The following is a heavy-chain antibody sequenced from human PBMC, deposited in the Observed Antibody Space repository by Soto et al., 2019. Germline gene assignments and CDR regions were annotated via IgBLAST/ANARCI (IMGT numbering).Heavy chain of an antibody. CDR1: GYTFITYG. CDR3: ARGGENFDY. CDR2: ISTFNGNT. Sequence: QVQLVQAGVEVKKPWASVKVSCKASGYTFITYGLSWVRQAPGQGLEWMGWISTFNGNTNYAQKFQGRVTMTTDTSTSTAYMELRSLSSGDTAVYYCARGGENFDYWGQGALVTVSS. V-gene: IGHV1-18*01. J-gene: IGHJ4*02. D-gene: IGHD3-10*01.